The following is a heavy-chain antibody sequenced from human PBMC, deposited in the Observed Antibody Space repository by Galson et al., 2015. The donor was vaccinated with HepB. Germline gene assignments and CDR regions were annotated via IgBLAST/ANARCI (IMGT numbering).Heavy chain of an antibody. J-gene: IGHJ4*02. CDR1: GGTFSSYA. CDR2: IIPIFGIA. Sequence: SVKVSCKASGGTFSSYAISWVRQAPGQGLEWMGGIIPIFGIANYAQKFQGRVTITADESTSTAYMELSSLRSEDTAVYYCARPQTHYYDSSGYYYGCDYWGQGTLVTVSS. CDR3: ARPQTHYYDSSGYYYGCDY. D-gene: IGHD3-22*01. V-gene: IGHV1-69*13.